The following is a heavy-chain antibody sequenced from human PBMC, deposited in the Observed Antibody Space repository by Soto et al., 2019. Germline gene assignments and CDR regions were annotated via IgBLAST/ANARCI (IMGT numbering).Heavy chain of an antibody. Sequence: SETLSLTCTALGGSVSSYYWSWIRQPPGKGLEWIAYIYNSRTTNYNHSLKSRVTISVDTSKNQFFLNLSSVTAADTAVYYCATGYYHFDYWGQGTLVTVSS. V-gene: IGHV4-59*02. J-gene: IGHJ4*02. CDR2: IYNSRTT. CDR1: GGSVSSYY. D-gene: IGHD3-22*01. CDR3: ATGYYHFDY.